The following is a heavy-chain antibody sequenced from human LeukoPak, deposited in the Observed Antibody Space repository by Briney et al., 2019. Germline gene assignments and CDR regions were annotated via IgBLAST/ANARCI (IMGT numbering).Heavy chain of an antibody. J-gene: IGHJ5*02. CDR3: ATGRSGGTWFAP. Sequence: ASVKVSCEASGYTFTTYHMHWVRQAPGQGLEWVGMIDTSDGNTNYAQKFLDRVTMTRDTSTSTVYMQLSGVRSYDTAVYYCATGRSGGTWFAPWGQGTLVTVSS. V-gene: IGHV1-46*01. CDR1: GYTFTTYH. D-gene: IGHD2-15*01. CDR2: IDTSDGNT.